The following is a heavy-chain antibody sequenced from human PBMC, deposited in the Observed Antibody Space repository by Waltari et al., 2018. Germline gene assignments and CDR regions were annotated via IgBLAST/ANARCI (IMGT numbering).Heavy chain of an antibody. CDR2: IYYSGST. D-gene: IGHD3-3*01. V-gene: IGHV4-30-4*01. J-gene: IGHJ4*02. CDR1: GGSISSGDYY. Sequence: QVQLQESGPGLVKPSQTLSLTCTVSGGSISSGDYYWSWIRQPPGKGLEWIGYIYYSGSTYYNPALKSRVTISVDTSKNQFSLKLSSVTAADTAVYYCARIHYDFWSGYFAGFDYWGQGTLVTVSS. CDR3: ARIHYDFWSGYFAGFDY.